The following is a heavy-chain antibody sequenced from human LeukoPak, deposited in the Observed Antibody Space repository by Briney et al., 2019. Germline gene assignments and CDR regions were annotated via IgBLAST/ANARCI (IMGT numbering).Heavy chain of an antibody. V-gene: IGHV3-30*18. Sequence: GGSLRLSCATSGFSFSNYGIHWVRQAPGKGLEWVTVISYDGSNKYYADSVKGRFTISRDDSKNTLYLQMNSLRAEDTAVYYCAKGGTYRDYFDYWGQGTLVTVSS. CDR3: AKGGTYRDYFDY. CDR2: ISYDGSNK. D-gene: IGHD3-16*01. J-gene: IGHJ4*02. CDR1: GFSFSNYG.